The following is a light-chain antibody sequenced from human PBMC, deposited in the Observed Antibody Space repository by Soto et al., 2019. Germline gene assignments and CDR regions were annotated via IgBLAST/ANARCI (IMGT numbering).Light chain of an antibody. CDR1: QGIRND. V-gene: IGKV1-6*01. CDR3: LQDNNAPLT. J-gene: IGKJ4*01. CDR2: AAS. Sequence: AVQMTQSPSSLSASVGDRVTITCQASQGIRNDLGWYQQKPGKAPKLLIYAASRLQSGVPSRFSGSGSGTDFTLTISTLQPEDFATYYCLQDNNAPLTFGGGTKVEIK.